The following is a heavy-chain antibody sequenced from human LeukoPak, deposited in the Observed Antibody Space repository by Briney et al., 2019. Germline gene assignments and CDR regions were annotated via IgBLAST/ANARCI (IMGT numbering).Heavy chain of an antibody. V-gene: IGHV1-69*05. D-gene: IGHD6-13*01. Sequence: GASVKVSCKASGGTFSSYAISWVRQAPGQGLEWMGGIIPIFGTANYAQKFQGRVTMTRNTSISTAYMELSSLRSEDTAVYYCARRSGYSSSWYIEVDYYYYMDVWGKGTTVTISS. CDR1: GGTFSSYA. J-gene: IGHJ6*03. CDR2: IIPIFGTA. CDR3: ARRSGYSSSWYIEVDYYYYMDV.